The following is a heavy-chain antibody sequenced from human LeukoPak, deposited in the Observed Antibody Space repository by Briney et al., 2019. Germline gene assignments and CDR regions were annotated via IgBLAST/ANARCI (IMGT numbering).Heavy chain of an antibody. D-gene: IGHD5-12*01. V-gene: IGHV4-39*07. CDR3: AGEGLAYSGYDLKPAIYYYYYMDV. CDR2: IYYSGST. Sequence: SESLSLTRTVSGGSISSSSYYWGWIRQPPGKGLEWIGSIYYSGSTYYNPSLKSRVTISVDTTKNHFSLKLISVTAADTAVYYCAGEGLAYSGYDLKPAIYYYYYMDVWGKGTTVTVSS. J-gene: IGHJ6*03. CDR1: GGSISSSSYY.